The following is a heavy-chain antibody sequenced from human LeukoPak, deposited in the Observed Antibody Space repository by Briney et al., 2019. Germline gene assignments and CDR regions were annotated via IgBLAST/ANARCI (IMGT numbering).Heavy chain of an antibody. CDR3: ARVSRSLYDILTGYYSFQFDY. V-gene: IGHV1-18*01. CDR2: ISTYNGNT. Sequence: ASVKVSCKASGYTFTIYGITWVRQAPGQGLEWMGWISTYNGNTNYAQKLQGRVTMTTDTSTSTAYMELRSLRSDDTAVYYCARVSRSLYDILTGYYSFQFDYWGQGTLVTVSS. J-gene: IGHJ4*02. CDR1: GYTFTIYG. D-gene: IGHD3-9*01.